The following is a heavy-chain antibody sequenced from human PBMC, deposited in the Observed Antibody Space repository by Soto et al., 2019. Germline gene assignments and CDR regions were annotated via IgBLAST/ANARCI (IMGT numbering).Heavy chain of an antibody. V-gene: IGHV3-23*01. D-gene: IGHD5-18*01. CDR1: GFTFSSYA. CDR3: AKDAGAVDTAMVWGFYDY. J-gene: IGHJ4*02. Sequence: GGSLRLSCAASGFTFSSYAMSWVRQAPGKGLEWVSAISGSGGSTYYADSVKGRFTISRDNSKNTLYLQRNSLGAEDTAVYYCAKDAGAVDTAMVWGFYDYWGQGTLVTVSS. CDR2: ISGSGGST.